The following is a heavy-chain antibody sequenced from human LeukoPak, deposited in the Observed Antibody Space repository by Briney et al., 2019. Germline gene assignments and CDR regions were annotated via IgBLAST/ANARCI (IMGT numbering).Heavy chain of an antibody. CDR1: GYSFTTYW. CDR2: IYPGDSDT. J-gene: IGHJ4*02. V-gene: IGHV5-51*01. Sequence: GESLKISCKGSGYSFTTYWIGWVRQMPGKGLEWVGIIYPGDSDTRYSPSFQDHVTISVDKSINTAFLQWTSLKASDTAMYYCARHPPDDWGQGTLVTVSS. CDR3: ARHPPDD.